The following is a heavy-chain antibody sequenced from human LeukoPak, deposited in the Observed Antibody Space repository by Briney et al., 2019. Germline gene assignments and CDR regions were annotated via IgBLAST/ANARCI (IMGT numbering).Heavy chain of an antibody. J-gene: IGHJ5*02. CDR1: GYSFTSYW. CDR3: ARGVGLLSGIHQGWFDP. CDR2: IYPGDSDT. V-gene: IGHV5-51*01. Sequence: GESLKISCKGSGYSFTSYWIGWVRQMPGKGLEWMGIIYPGDSDTRYSPSFQGQVTISADKSISTAYMQWSSLKATDTAMYYCARGVGLLSGIHQGWFDPWGQGTLVTVSS. D-gene: IGHD1-26*01.